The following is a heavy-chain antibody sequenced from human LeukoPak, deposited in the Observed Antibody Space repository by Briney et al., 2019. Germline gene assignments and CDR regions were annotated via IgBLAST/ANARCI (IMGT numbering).Heavy chain of an antibody. Sequence: ASVKVSCKASGGTFSSYAISWVRQAPGQGLEWMGGIIPIFGTANYAQKFQGRVTITTDESTSTAYMELSSLRSEDTAVYYCARFLPSYYYDSSGYFPWGQGTLVTVSS. D-gene: IGHD3-22*01. CDR2: IIPIFGTA. J-gene: IGHJ4*02. CDR1: GGTFSSYA. V-gene: IGHV1-69*05. CDR3: ARFLPSYYYDSSGYFP.